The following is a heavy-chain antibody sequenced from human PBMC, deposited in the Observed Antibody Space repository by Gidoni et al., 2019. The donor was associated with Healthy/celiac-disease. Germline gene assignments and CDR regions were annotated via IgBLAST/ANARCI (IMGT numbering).Heavy chain of an antibody. CDR1: GGSIISSNW. CDR3: AVYYYGSGGSGYFDD. V-gene: IGHV4-4*02. CDR2: ISHSGST. Sequence: QVQLQESGPGLVKPSGTLSLTCAVSGGSIISSNWWSWVRQPPGKGMEWIGEISHSGSTNYNPSLKSRVTISVDKYKNQFSLKVSYVTAEDTAVYYCAVYYYGSGGSGYFDDWGQGTLVTVSS. D-gene: IGHD3-10*01. J-gene: IGHJ4*02.